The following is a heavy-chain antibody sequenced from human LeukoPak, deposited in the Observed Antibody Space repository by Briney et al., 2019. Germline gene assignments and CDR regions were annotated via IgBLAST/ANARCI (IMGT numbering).Heavy chain of an antibody. CDR3: ARDLYLPFDY. CDR1: GFPFSSYS. CDR2: ISSSSSYI. J-gene: IGHJ4*02. V-gene: IGHV3-21*01. Sequence: GGSLILSCAASGFPFSSYSMNWVRPAPGKGLEWVSSISSSSSYIYYADSVKGRFTISRDNAKNSLYLQMNSLRAEDTAVYYCARDLYLPFDYWGQGTLVTVSS.